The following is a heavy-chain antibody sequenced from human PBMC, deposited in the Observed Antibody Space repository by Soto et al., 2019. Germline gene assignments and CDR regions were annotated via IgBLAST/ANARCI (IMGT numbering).Heavy chain of an antibody. D-gene: IGHD7-27*01. CDR1: GFTFSSYW. Sequence: EVQLVESGGGLVQPGGSLRLSCAASGFTFSSYWIHWVRQAPGKGLVWVSNINGDGSRTNYADSVKGRFTISRDNAKNTLYLEMHSLRAEDTAVYYCARDHWGPGEGAGDYWGQGTLVTVSS. V-gene: IGHV3-74*01. J-gene: IGHJ4*02. CDR3: ARDHWGPGEGAGDY. CDR2: INGDGSRT.